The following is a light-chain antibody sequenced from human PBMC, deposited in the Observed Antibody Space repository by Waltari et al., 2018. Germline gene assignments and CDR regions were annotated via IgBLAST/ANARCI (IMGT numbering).Light chain of an antibody. CDR2: ANN. CDR1: SSNIGSRFG. Sequence: QSVLTQPPSVSGAPGQRVTISCTGSSSNIGSRFGVHWYQQVPGTVPKLLIYANNYRPSGVPGRFSGSKSGTSASLAIAGLQAEDEADYYCQSYDSSLSAWVFGGGTKLTVL. J-gene: IGLJ2*01. CDR3: QSYDSSLSAWV. V-gene: IGLV1-40*01.